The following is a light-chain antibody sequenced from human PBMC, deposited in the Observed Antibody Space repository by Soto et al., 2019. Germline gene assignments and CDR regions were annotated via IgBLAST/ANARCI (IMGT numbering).Light chain of an antibody. CDR1: QGISSY. CDR2: AAS. CDR3: QQGGT. V-gene: IGKV1-9*01. Sequence: DIQLTQSPSFLSASVGDRVTITCRASQGISSYLAWYQQKPWKAPKLLIYAASTLQSGVPSRFSGSGSGTEFTLTMSSLQPEDFATYYCQQGGTFGPGTKVDI. J-gene: IGKJ3*01.